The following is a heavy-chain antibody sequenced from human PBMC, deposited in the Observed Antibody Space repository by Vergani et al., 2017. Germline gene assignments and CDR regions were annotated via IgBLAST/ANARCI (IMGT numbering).Heavy chain of an antibody. Sequence: EVQLVQSGAEVKKPGESLKISCKGSGYSFTSYWIGCVRQMPGKGREWMGIIYPGDSDTGYSPSFQGQVTISSDKSISTDYLQWSSLKASDTAMSYCARLAGDSSSSTPVPTHYGYIDVSGKGTTVTVS. V-gene: IGHV5-51*01. CDR3: ARLAGDSSSSTPVPTHYGYIDV. CDR1: GYSFTSYW. CDR2: IYPGDSDT. J-gene: IGHJ6*03. D-gene: IGHD6-6*01.